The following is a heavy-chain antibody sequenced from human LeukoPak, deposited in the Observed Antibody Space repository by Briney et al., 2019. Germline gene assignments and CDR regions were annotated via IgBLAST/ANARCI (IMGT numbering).Heavy chain of an antibody. Sequence: SETLSLTCTVSGGSISSSSYFWAWIRQPPGKGLEWIGTIYYSGSTYYNPSLKSRVTISVDKSKNQLSLKLRSVTAADTAVYYCARVYSSDNWFDPWGQGTLVTVSS. V-gene: IGHV4-39*07. D-gene: IGHD6-19*01. CDR2: IYYSGST. J-gene: IGHJ5*02. CDR1: GGSISSSSYF. CDR3: ARVYSSDNWFDP.